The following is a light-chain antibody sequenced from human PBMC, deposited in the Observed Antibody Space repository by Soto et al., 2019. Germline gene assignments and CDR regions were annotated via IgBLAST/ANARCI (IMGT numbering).Light chain of an antibody. V-gene: IGKV3-11*01. CDR3: QQRINWPVT. CDR2: DAS. J-gene: IGKJ5*01. Sequence: EIVLTQSPATLSLSPGERATLSCRASQSVSSYLAWYQQKPSQAPRLLIYDASNRATGIPARFSGSGSGTDFTLTISSLESEDFAVYYCQQRINWPVTFGQGTRLEIK. CDR1: QSVSSY.